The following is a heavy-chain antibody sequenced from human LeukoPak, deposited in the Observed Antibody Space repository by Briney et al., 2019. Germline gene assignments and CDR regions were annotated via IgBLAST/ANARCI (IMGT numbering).Heavy chain of an antibody. CDR2: ISGSGGST. D-gene: IGHD3-9*01. CDR3: AKASRYYDILTGYYRPSYFDY. Sequence: GGSLRLSCAASGFTFSSYAMSWVRQALGKGLEWVSAISGSGGSTYYADSVKGRFTISRDNSKNTLYLQMNSLRAEDTAVYYCAKASRYYDILTGYYRPSYFDYWGQGTLVTVSS. J-gene: IGHJ4*02. V-gene: IGHV3-23*01. CDR1: GFTFSSYA.